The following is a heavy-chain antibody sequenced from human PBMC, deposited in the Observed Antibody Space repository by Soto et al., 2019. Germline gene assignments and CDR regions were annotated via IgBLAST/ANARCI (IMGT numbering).Heavy chain of an antibody. D-gene: IGHD6-6*01. J-gene: IGHJ6*02. CDR2: INHSGST. V-gene: IGHV4-34*01. Sequence: SETLSLTCAVYGGSFSGYYWSWIRQPPGKGLEWIGEINHSGSTNYNPSLKSRDTISVDTSKNQFSLKLSSVTAADTAVYYCARVSHSSSFGYYYGMDVWGQGTTVTVSS. CDR1: GGSFSGYY. CDR3: ARVSHSSSFGYYYGMDV.